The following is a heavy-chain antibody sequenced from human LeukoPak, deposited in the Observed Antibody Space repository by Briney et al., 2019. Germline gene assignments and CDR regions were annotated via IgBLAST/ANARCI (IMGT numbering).Heavy chain of an antibody. CDR1: GYTFVSYL. Sequence: ASVKVSCKASGYTFVSYLIHWVREAPGQGLEWMGIISPNDGNTQYAPKFRGRATMTTDTSTSTAYMELSSLRSEDTAVYYCARAPYDYVWGSYRYGQEFDPWGQGTLVTVSS. CDR3: ARAPYDYVWGSYRYGQEFDP. D-gene: IGHD3-16*02. V-gene: IGHV1-46*01. CDR2: ISPNDGNT. J-gene: IGHJ5*02.